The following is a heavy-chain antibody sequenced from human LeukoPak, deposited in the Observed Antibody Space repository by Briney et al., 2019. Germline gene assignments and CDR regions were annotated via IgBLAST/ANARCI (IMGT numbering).Heavy chain of an antibody. V-gene: IGHV4-4*07. Sequence: SETLSLTCTVSGGSISNYYWSWIRQPAGKGLEWIGSIYASGSTNYNPSLQSRVTISVDRSKNQFSLKLSSVTAADTAVYYCARMSNYYDSSGYYQSLDYWGQGTLVTVSS. CDR1: GGSISNYY. CDR3: ARMSNYYDSSGYYQSLDY. J-gene: IGHJ4*02. D-gene: IGHD3-22*01. CDR2: IYASGST.